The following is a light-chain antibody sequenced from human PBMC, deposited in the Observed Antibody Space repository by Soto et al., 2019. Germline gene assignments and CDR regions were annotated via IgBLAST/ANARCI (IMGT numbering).Light chain of an antibody. CDR2: EDN. CDR1: SGSIASNY. CDR3: QSYDSSNHVV. Sequence: NFLLTQPHSVSESPGTTVTISCTRSSGSIASNYVQWYQQRPGRAPTTVIYEDNQRPSGVPDRFSGTIDSSSNSASLTNAGLKTDDEAYYCCQSYDSSNHVVFGGGTKLTVL. V-gene: IGLV6-57*04. J-gene: IGLJ2*01.